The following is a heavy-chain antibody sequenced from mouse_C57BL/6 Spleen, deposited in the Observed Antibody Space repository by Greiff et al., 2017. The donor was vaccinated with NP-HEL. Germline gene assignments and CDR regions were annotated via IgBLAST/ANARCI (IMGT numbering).Heavy chain of an antibody. CDR1: GFSLTSYG. CDR3: AKAITTVVARNWYFDV. D-gene: IGHD1-1*01. J-gene: IGHJ1*03. Sequence: VKLMESGPGLVAPSQSLSITCTVSGFSLTSYGVSWVRQPPGKGLEWLGVIWGDGSTNYHSALISRLSISKDNSKSQVFLKLNSLQTDDTATYYCAKAITTVVARNWYFDVWGTGTTVTVSS. V-gene: IGHV2-3*01. CDR2: IWGDGST.